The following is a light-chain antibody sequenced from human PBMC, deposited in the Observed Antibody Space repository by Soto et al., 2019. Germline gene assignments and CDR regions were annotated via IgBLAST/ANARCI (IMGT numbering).Light chain of an antibody. CDR1: QSVSSGF. V-gene: IGKV3-20*01. J-gene: IGKJ5*01. Sequence: EIVLTQSPGALSLSPGERVTLSCRASQSVSSGFLAWHQQKPGQAPRLLIYAASRRATGIPDRFSGSGSGTDFTLTISRLEPEDFAVYYCQQYHRSPHTFGQGTRLEIK. CDR2: AAS. CDR3: QQYHRSPHT.